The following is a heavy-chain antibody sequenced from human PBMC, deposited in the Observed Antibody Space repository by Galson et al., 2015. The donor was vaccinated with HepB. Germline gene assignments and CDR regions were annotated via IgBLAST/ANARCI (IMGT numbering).Heavy chain of an antibody. CDR3: ARDTSPPVAGRPCDAFDL. V-gene: IGHV3-7*03. J-gene: IGHJ3*01. Sequence: SLRLSCAASGFTFSRYWMTWVRQAPGKGLEWVANIKRDGSDKSYLDSVRGRFTVSRDNAKNSLYLEMNSLRAEDTAVYYCARDTSPPVAGRPCDAFDLWGQGTVVAVSS. CDR2: IKRDGSDK. D-gene: IGHD2-15*01. CDR1: GFTFSRYW.